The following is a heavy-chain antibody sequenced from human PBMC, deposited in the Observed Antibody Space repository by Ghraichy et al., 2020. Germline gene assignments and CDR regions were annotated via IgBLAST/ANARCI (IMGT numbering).Heavy chain of an antibody. J-gene: IGHJ4*02. CDR2: ISSSSSYI. CDR1: GFTFSSYS. Sequence: GGSLRLSCAASGFTFSSYSMNWVRQAPGKGLEWVSSISSSSSYIYYADSVKGRFTISRDNAKNSLYLQMNSLRAEDTAVYYCVSGGPHLLYYFDYWGQGTLVTVPS. CDR3: VSGGPHLLYYFDY. D-gene: IGHD3-16*01. V-gene: IGHV3-21*01.